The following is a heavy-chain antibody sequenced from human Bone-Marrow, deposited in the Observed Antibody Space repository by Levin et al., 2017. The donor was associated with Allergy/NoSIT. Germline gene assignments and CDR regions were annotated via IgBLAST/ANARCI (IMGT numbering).Heavy chain of an antibody. Sequence: PGGSLRLSCAVSGGSISTTNWWTWVRQPPGKGLEWIGEIYHSGTINYNPSLKSRVTMSVDKSKNQFSLRLTSVTAADTAFYYCGMSIYPYNWVDPWGPGALVTVSS. J-gene: IGHJ5*02. V-gene: IGHV4-4*02. CDR3: GMSIYPYNWVDP. CDR1: GGSISTTNW. CDR2: IYHSGTI. D-gene: IGHD6-6*01.